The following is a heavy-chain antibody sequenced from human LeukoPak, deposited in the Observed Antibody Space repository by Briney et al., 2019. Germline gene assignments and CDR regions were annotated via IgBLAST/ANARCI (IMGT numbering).Heavy chain of an antibody. V-gene: IGHV3-7*01. CDR3: ARDEYYYGSGSYYDY. CDR2: IKQDGSEK. J-gene: IGHJ4*02. D-gene: IGHD3-10*01. CDR1: GFTFSNYW. Sequence: GGSLRLSCAASGFTFSNYWMSWVRQAPGKGLEWVANIKQDGSEKYYVDSVKGRFTVSRDNAKNSLYLQMNSLRAEDTAVYYCARDEYYYGSGSYYDYWGQGTLVTVSS.